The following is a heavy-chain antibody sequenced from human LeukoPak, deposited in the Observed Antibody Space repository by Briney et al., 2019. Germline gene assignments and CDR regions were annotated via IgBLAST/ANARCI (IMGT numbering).Heavy chain of an antibody. CDR3: ARGLGERITMVRGVIGWFDP. CDR1: GGSISSHF. J-gene: IGHJ5*02. V-gene: IGHV4-59*11. Sequence: PSETLSLTCTVSGGSISSHFWSWIRQPPGKGLEWIGYMFYSGSTNYNPSLKSRVTISVDASKNQFSLKLSSVTAADTAVYYCARGLGERITMVRGVIGWFDPWGQGTLVTVSS. CDR2: MFYSGST. D-gene: IGHD3-10*01.